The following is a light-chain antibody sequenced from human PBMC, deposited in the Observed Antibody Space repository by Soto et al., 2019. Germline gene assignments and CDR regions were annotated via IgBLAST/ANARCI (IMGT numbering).Light chain of an antibody. Sequence: DIVLTQSPATVSLSPGERATLSCRASQIVPRHLAWYQQKPGQAPSLLIYDISNRDTGVPARFSGSGSGTDFTLTISSLEPEDSAVYYCQQRNNWPRVTFGQGTNWRSN. CDR2: DIS. CDR3: QQRNNWPRVT. CDR1: QIVPRH. V-gene: IGKV3-11*01. J-gene: IGKJ2*01.